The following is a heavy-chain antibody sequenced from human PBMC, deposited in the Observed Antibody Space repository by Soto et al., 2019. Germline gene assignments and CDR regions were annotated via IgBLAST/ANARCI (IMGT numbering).Heavy chain of an antibody. CDR1: GFPFSSYG. D-gene: IGHD6-13*01. CDR2: ISYDGSNQ. Sequence: QVELVESGGGVVQPGRSLRLSCAASGFPFSSYGMHWVRQAPGKGLEWVAVISYDGSNQYYADSVKGRFIISRDNSKNTLYLEVNSLRPEDTAVYFCAKSRMGSSWYEGDSWGQGTLVTVSS. CDR3: AKSRMGSSWYEGDS. V-gene: IGHV3-30*18. J-gene: IGHJ4*02.